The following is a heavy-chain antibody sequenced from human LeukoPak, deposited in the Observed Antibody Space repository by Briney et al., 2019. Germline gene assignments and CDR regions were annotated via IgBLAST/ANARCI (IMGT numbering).Heavy chain of an antibody. D-gene: IGHD1-14*01. CDR3: ARHVTLTNPFDY. CDR2: IDYSGST. CDR1: GGSITSSSFY. V-gene: IGHV4-39*01. J-gene: IGHJ4*02. Sequence: SETLSLTCTVSGGSITSSSFYWGWIRRPPGKGLEWIGSIDYSGSTSYNPSLKARVTISVDTSKNQFSLKLSSVTAADTAIYYCARHVTLTNPFDYRGQGTLVTVSS.